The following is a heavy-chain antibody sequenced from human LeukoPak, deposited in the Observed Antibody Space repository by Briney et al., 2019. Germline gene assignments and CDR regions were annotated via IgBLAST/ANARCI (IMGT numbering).Heavy chain of an antibody. J-gene: IGHJ4*02. CDR2: ISGSGGST. Sequence: GGSLRLSCAASGFTFSSYSMNWVRQAPGKGLEWVSAISGSGGSTYYADSVKGRFTISRDNSKNTLYLQMNSLRAEDTAVYYCAKDLEVVAAIFDYWGQGTLVTVSS. D-gene: IGHD2-15*01. CDR1: GFTFSSYS. CDR3: AKDLEVVAAIFDY. V-gene: IGHV3-23*01.